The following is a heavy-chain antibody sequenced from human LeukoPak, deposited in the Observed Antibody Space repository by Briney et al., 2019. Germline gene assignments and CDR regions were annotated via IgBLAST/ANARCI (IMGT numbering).Heavy chain of an antibody. V-gene: IGHV3-30*02. Sequence: PGGSLRLSCAASGFTFSSYGMHWVRQAPGKGLEWGAFIRYDGSDKYYADSVKGRFTISRDNSKNTLYLQMNSLRAEDTAVYYCAYGYSGYDYCFDYWGQGTLVTVSS. CDR3: AYGYSGYDYCFDY. CDR1: GFTFSSYG. J-gene: IGHJ4*02. D-gene: IGHD5-12*01. CDR2: IRYDGSDK.